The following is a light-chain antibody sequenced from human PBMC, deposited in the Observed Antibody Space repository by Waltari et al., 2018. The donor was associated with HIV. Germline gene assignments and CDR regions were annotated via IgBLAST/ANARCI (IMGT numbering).Light chain of an antibody. CDR1: QSISTY. J-gene: IGKJ2*01. CDR2: KAS. CDR3: QQYNSFSPST. Sequence: DIQMTQSPSTLSASVGDRVAITCRASQSISTYLAWYQQKPGKAPKVLIYKASTLESGVPSRFSGSGSGTEFTLTITSLQADDFATYYCQQYNSFSPSTFGPGTKLEI. V-gene: IGKV1-5*03.